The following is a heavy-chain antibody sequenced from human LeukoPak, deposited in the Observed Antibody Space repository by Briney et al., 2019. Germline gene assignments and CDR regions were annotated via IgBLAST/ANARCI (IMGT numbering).Heavy chain of an antibody. Sequence: GGSLRLSCAASGFTVSSNHMSWVRQAPGKGLEWVSVIYSGGSTYYADSVKGRFTISRDNSKNTLYLQMNSLRAEGTAVYYCAREVSYDFWSGPSPFDYWGQGTLVTVSS. CDR3: AREVSYDFWSGPSPFDY. J-gene: IGHJ4*02. D-gene: IGHD3-3*01. CDR1: GFTVSSNH. V-gene: IGHV3-66*01. CDR2: IYSGGST.